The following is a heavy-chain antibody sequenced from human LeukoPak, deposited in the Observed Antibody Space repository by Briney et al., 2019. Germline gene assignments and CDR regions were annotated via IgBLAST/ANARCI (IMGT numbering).Heavy chain of an antibody. CDR3: ARGQTAAIPWAFDI. J-gene: IGHJ3*02. CDR1: GGSISSYY. D-gene: IGHD2-21*02. CDR2: ISYSGST. Sequence: SETLSLTCTVSGGSISSYYWSWIRQPPGKGLEWIGYISYSGSTNYNPSLKSRVTISVDTSKNQFSLKLSSVTAADTAVYYCARGQTAAIPWAFDIWGQGTMVTVSS. V-gene: IGHV4-59*01.